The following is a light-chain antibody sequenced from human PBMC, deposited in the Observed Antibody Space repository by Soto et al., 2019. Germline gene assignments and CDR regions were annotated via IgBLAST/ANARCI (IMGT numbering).Light chain of an antibody. V-gene: IGLV2-14*01. CDR2: NVR. Sequence: QSVLTQPASVSGSPGQSITISCTGTSSDVGGYNYVSWYQQHPGKAPKLRIYNVRNRPSGVSNRFSGSKSGNTASLTISGLQAEDEADYYCSSYTSSSTLVVFGGGTKLTVL. CDR3: SSYTSSSTLVV. J-gene: IGLJ2*01. CDR1: SSDVGGYNY.